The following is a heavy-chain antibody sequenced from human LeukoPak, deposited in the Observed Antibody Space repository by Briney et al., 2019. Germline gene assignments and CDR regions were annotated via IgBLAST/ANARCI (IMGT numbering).Heavy chain of an antibody. D-gene: IGHD2-2*02. CDR2: ISAYNGNT. V-gene: IGHV1-18*01. J-gene: IGHJ4*02. CDR1: GYTFTSYG. CDR3: ARDELGYCSSTSCYRSLRLDY. Sequence: ASVKVSCKASGYTFTSYGISWVRQAPGQGLEWMGWISAYNGNTNYAQKLQGRVTMTTDTSTSTAYMELRSLRSDDTAVYYCARDELGYCSSTSCYRSLRLDYWGQGTLVTVSS.